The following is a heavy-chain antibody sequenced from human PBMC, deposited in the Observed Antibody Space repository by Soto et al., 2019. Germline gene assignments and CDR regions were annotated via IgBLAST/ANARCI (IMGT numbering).Heavy chain of an antibody. Sequence: SETLSLTCTVSGGSISSYYWSWIRQPPGKGLEWIGCFYYSGSTNYNPSLKSRVTISVDTSKKQFSLKLSSVTAAGTAVYYCARGGWKLFDYWGQGTLVTVSS. CDR1: GGSISSYY. D-gene: IGHD6-19*01. J-gene: IGHJ4*02. CDR3: ARGGWKLFDY. V-gene: IGHV4-59*01. CDR2: FYYSGST.